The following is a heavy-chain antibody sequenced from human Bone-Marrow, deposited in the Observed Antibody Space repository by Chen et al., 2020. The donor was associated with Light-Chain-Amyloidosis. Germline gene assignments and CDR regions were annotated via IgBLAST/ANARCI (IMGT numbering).Heavy chain of an antibody. D-gene: IGHD5-12*01. J-gene: IGHJ4*02. CDR2: IYPDDSEA. Sequence: EVQLEQSGPEVKKPGESLKISCKGSGYTFPNYWNGWVRQMPGKGLEWMGLIYPDDSEARYSPSFEGQVTISADKSITTAYLQWRSLKASDTAMYYCARRRDGYNFDYWGQGTLVTVSS. CDR1: GYTFPNYW. V-gene: IGHV5-51*01. CDR3: ARRRDGYNFDY.